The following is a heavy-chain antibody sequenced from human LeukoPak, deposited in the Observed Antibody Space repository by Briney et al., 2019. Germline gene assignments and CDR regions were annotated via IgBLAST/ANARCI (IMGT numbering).Heavy chain of an antibody. Sequence: SETLSLTCTVSGGSISSYYWSWIRQPPGKGLEWIGYIYYSGSTNYNPSLKSRVTISVDTSKNQFSLKLSSVTAADTAVYYCARDKRDQWELNGGWFDPWGQGTLVTVSS. CDR1: GGSISSYY. CDR3: ARDKRDQWELNGGWFDP. D-gene: IGHD1-26*01. J-gene: IGHJ5*02. CDR2: IYYSGST. V-gene: IGHV4-59*01.